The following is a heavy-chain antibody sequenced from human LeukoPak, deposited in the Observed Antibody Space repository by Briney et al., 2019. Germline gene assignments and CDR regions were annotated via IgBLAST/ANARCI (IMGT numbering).Heavy chain of an antibody. CDR3: ARGGYYIGENAFDI. D-gene: IGHD1-26*01. CDR2: ISAYNGNT. CDR1: GYTFTSYG. V-gene: IGHV1-18*01. J-gene: IGHJ3*02. Sequence: GASVKVSCKASGYTFTSYGISWVRQAPGQGLEWMGLISAYNGNTNYAQKLQGRVTMTTDTSTSTAYMELRSPRSDDTAVYYCARGGYYIGENAFDIWGQGTMVTVSS.